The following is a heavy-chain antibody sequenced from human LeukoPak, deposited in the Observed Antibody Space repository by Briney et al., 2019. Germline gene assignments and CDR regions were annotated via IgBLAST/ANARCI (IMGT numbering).Heavy chain of an antibody. Sequence: SETLSLTCTVSGGSISSYYWSWIRQPAGKGLEWIGYIYYSGSTNYNPSLKSRVTISVDTSKNQFSLKLSSVTAADTAVYYCARHHSSTRFDAFDIWGQGTMVTVSS. V-gene: IGHV4-59*08. CDR2: IYYSGST. CDR1: GGSISSYY. CDR3: ARHHSSTRFDAFDI. D-gene: IGHD2-2*01. J-gene: IGHJ3*02.